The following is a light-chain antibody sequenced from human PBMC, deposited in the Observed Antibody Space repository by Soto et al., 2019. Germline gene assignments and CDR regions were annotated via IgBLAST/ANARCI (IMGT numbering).Light chain of an antibody. V-gene: IGKV3-20*01. CDR1: ESINRS. CDR3: QQYGGSPT. Sequence: EVVMTQSPAILSVFPGERATLSCRASESINRSLAWYQQKPGQAPRLLIHRIYIRAAGIPDRFSGSASGTDFTLTISRLEPEDFAVYYCQQYGGSPTFGQGTKVDIK. CDR2: RIY. J-gene: IGKJ1*01.